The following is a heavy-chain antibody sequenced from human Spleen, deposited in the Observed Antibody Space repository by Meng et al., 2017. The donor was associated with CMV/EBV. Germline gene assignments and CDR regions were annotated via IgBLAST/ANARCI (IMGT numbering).Heavy chain of an antibody. V-gene: IGHV3-23*03. CDR1: GFTFDNYA. Sequence: GGSLRLSCAASGFTFDNYAMSWVRQAPGKGLEWVSLINSDSSRTHYADSVKGRFTISRDNSENTVYLQMNNLRAEDTAVYYCAKGPNWFDPWGQGALVTVS. CDR3: AKGPNWFDP. CDR2: INSDSSRT. J-gene: IGHJ5*02.